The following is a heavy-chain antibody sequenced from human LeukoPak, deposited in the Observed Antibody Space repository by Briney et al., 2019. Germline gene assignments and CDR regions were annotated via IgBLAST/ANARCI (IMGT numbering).Heavy chain of an antibody. Sequence: PGGSLRLSCAASGFIFSSYGMNWVRQAPGKGLEWLSCISSSTSIIYYADSVKGRFTISRDNAKNSLYLQMNSLRAEDTAVYYCARELRYFDWLLYAVGSYEFDYWGQGTLVTVSS. CDR1: GFIFSSYG. V-gene: IGHV3-48*01. D-gene: IGHD3-9*01. J-gene: IGHJ4*02. CDR2: ISSSTSII. CDR3: ARELRYFDWLLYAVGSYEFDY.